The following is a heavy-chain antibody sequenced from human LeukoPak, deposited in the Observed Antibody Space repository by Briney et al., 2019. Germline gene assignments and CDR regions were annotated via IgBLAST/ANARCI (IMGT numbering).Heavy chain of an antibody. D-gene: IGHD4-17*01. V-gene: IGHV3-23*01. CDR1: GFTFSSYA. Sequence: GESLRLSCAASGFTFSSYALSWVRQAPGKGLEWVSSISDGGGSTYYADSVKGRFTISRDNSKNTLYLQMNSLRADDTAVYYCAKLTPPLDYSDPDFDYWGQGTLVTVSS. CDR3: AKLTPPLDYSDPDFDY. J-gene: IGHJ4*02. CDR2: ISDGGGST.